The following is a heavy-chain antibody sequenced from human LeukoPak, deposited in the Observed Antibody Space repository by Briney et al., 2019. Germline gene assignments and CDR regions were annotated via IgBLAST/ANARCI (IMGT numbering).Heavy chain of an antibody. D-gene: IGHD3-10*01. J-gene: IGHJ4*02. CDR2: ISAYNGNT. V-gene: IGHV1-18*01. Sequence: GASVKVSCKASGYTFTSYGISWVRQAPGQGLEWMGWISAYNGNTNYAQKLQGRVTMTTDTSTSTAYMELSSLKASDTAMYYCVRQGGGVNYYGPFDYWGQGTLVTVSS. CDR1: GYTFTSYG. CDR3: VRQGGGVNYYGPFDY.